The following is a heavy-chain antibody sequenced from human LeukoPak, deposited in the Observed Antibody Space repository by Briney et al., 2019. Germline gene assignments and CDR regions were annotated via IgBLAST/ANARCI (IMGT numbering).Heavy chain of an antibody. V-gene: IGHV1-8*01. J-gene: IGHJ4*02. D-gene: IGHD3-16*01. Sequence: ASVKVSCKASGYSFTDYDIIWVRQAAGPGLEWVGWVNPKSGSTAYAPKFQGRVTMTSSTSISTVYMELSSLGPEDSAVYYCARGVSIRRYAWAFWGQGSLVTVSS. CDR3: ARGVSIRRYAWAF. CDR2: VNPKSGST. CDR1: GYSFTDYD.